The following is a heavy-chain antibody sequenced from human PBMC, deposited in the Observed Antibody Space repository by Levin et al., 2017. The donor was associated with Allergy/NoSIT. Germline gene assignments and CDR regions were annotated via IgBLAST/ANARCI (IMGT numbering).Heavy chain of an antibody. CDR3: ARGLIAFGRVAGWSYYFDY. Sequence: SETLSLTCAVYGGSFSGYYWSWIRQPPGKGLEWIGEINHSGSTNYNPSLKSRVTISVDTSKNQFSLKLSSVTAADTAVYYCARGLIAFGRVAGWSYYFDYWGQGTLVTVSS. J-gene: IGHJ4*02. CDR1: GGSFSGYY. V-gene: IGHV4-34*01. CDR2: INHSGST. D-gene: IGHD6-19*01.